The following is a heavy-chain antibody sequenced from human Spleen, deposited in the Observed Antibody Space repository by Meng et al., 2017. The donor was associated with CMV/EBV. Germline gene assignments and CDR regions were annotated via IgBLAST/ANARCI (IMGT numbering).Heavy chain of an antibody. CDR3: AKDRPLYYYGSGTQAFDY. Sequence: FSFCIYAMRWVRPAPGKGLEWVSVFYDRGSDTSYADSVKGRFTVSRDNFKNTVYLQMNSLRAEDTAVYYCAKDRPLYYYGSGTQAFDYWGQGTLVTVSS. CDR1: FSFCIYA. V-gene: IGHV3-23*03. J-gene: IGHJ4*02. D-gene: IGHD3-10*01. CDR2: FYDRGSDT.